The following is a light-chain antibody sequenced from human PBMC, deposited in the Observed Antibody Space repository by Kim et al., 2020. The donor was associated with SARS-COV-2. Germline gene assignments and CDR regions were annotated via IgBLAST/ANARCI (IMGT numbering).Light chain of an antibody. CDR2: GKG. CDR1: TLRRDY. Sequence: SSELTQDPAVSVALGQTVRITCQGDTLRRDYASWFQQKPGQAPLLVIYGKGNRPSGIPDRFSGSNSGNTASLTITGDQAEDEADYYCNSRDTSGHRVVFG. V-gene: IGLV3-19*01. CDR3: NSRDTSGHRVV. J-gene: IGLJ2*01.